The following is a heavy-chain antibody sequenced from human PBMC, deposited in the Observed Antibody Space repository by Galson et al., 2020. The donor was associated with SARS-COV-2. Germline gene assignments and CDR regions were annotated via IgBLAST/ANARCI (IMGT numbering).Heavy chain of an antibody. J-gene: IGHJ6*02. V-gene: IGHV3-30-3*01. Sequence: GGSLRLSCAASGFPFSSFAMHWVRQAPGKGLEWVALISYDGGNKYYADSVKGRITMSRDNSKNTLYLQMNSLRAEDTAVYYCARATIGTYYYGMDVWGQGTTVTVSS. CDR1: GFPFSSFA. CDR3: ARATIGTYYYGMDV. CDR2: ISYDGGNK. D-gene: IGHD5-12*01.